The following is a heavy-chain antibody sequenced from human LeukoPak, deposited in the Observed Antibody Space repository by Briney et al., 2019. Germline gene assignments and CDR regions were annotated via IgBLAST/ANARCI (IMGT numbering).Heavy chain of an antibody. J-gene: IGHJ5*02. CDR2: ISSLSGTI. V-gene: IGHV3-48*01. CDR1: GFTFSTYS. Sequence: PGGSLRLSCAASGFTFSTYSMNWVRQAPGKGLEWISYISSLSGTINYADSVKGRFTISRDNAKNSLYLHMNSLRAEDTAAYYCARERGSSGLGNWFDPWGQGTLVTVSS. D-gene: IGHD6-19*01. CDR3: ARERGSSGLGNWFDP.